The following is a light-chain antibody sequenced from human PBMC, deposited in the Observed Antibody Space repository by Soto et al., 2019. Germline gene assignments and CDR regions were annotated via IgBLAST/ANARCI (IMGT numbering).Light chain of an antibody. CDR3: QSYDSSNFWV. V-gene: IGLV6-57*04. Sequence: NFMLTQPHSVSESPGKTVTISCTRSSGSIASNYVQWYQQRPGSAPTTVIYEDNQRPSGVPDRFSGSIDSFSNSASLTISGLKTEDEADYYWQSYDSSNFWVFGGGTKLTVL. CDR1: SGSIASNY. J-gene: IGLJ3*02. CDR2: EDN.